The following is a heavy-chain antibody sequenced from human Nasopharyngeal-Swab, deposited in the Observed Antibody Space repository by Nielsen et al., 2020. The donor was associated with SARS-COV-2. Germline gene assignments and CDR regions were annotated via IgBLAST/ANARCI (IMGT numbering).Heavy chain of an antibody. CDR2: SWYDGRNA. CDR3: AKDTSGWAAKLDA. CDR1: GFIFSTFG. V-gene: IGHV3-33*06. Sequence: GGSLRLSCAASGFIFSTFGMHWVRQVPGKGLEWVAVSWYDGRNAQYSDSLKGRITVSRDNSKNTLELQINRLRVDDTAIYYCAKDTSGWAAKLDARGQGALVTVS. J-gene: IGHJ5*02. D-gene: IGHD6-19*01.